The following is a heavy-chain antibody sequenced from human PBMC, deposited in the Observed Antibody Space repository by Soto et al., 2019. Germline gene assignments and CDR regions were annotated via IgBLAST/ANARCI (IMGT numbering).Heavy chain of an antibody. Sequence: QVQLQESGPGLVKPSGTLSLTCAVSSGSISSSNWWSWVRQPPGKGLEWIGDIYHSGSTNYNPSHQSRVTTSVDKSKHQFSLKLSSVTAADTAVYYCARDNVWSDSSSSGFYYYMDVWGKGTTVTVSS. D-gene: IGHD6-6*01. CDR3: ARDNVWSDSSSSGFYYYMDV. CDR1: SGSISSSNW. V-gene: IGHV4-4*02. J-gene: IGHJ6*03. CDR2: IYHSGST.